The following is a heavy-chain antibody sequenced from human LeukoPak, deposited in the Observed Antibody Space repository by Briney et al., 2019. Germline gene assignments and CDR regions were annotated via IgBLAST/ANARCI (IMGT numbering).Heavy chain of an antibody. CDR1: GFTFSSYG. Sequence: GGSLRLSCAASGFTFSSYGMHWVRQAPGKGPEWVAVIWDDGSNKYYADSVKGRFTISRDNSKNTLYLQMNSLRAEDTAVYYCARAPTVVAAFDYWGQGTLVTVSS. CDR3: ARAPTVVAAFDY. V-gene: IGHV3-33*01. CDR2: IWDDGSNK. D-gene: IGHD2-15*01. J-gene: IGHJ4*02.